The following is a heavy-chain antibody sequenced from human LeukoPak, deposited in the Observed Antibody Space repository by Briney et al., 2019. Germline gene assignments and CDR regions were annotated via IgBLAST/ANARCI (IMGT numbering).Heavy chain of an antibody. Sequence: GGSLRLSCAASGFTFSSYWMSWVRQAPGKGLEWVSVIYSGGSTYYADSVKGRFTISRDNSKNTLYLQMNSLRAEDTAVYFCARKGDYWGRGTLVTVSS. J-gene: IGHJ4*02. CDR3: ARKGDY. CDR1: GFTFSSYW. V-gene: IGHV3-66*01. CDR2: IYSGGST.